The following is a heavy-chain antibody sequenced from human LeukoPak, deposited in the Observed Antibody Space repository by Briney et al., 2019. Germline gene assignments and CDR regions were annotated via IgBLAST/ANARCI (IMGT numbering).Heavy chain of an antibody. J-gene: IGHJ5*02. CDR1: GGSISSYY. D-gene: IGHD1/OR15-1a*01. CDR2: IYTSGST. Sequence: SETLSLTCSVSGGSISSYYWSWIRQPAGQGLEWIGRIYTSGSTNYNPSLKSRVTMSVDPSKNQFSLKLSSVTAADTAVYYCARETRLPNWFDPWGQGTLVTVSS. V-gene: IGHV4-4*07. CDR3: ARETRLPNWFDP.